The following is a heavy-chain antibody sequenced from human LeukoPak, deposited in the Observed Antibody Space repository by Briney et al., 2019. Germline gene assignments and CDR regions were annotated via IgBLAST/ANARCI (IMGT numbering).Heavy chain of an antibody. D-gene: IGHD4-11*01. V-gene: IGHV3-74*01. CDR1: GFPFSSYW. Sequence: AGGSLRLSCAASGFPFSSYWMYWVRQAPGKGLVWASRLSSDGSSTTYADSVKGRFTISRDDAKNTLYLQMNSLRVEDTAVYVCTRADYSWANDYWGQGTLVAVSS. CDR3: TRADYSWANDY. CDR2: LSSDGSST. J-gene: IGHJ4*02.